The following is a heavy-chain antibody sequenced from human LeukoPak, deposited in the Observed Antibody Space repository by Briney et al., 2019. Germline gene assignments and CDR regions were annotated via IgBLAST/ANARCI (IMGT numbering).Heavy chain of an antibody. J-gene: IGHJ4*02. CDR1: GGSISSGGYS. CDR3: AREVHYYGSSGYYSGYYFDY. CDR2: IYHSGST. V-gene: IGHV4-30-2*01. D-gene: IGHD3-22*01. Sequence: SETLSLTCAVSGGSISSGGYSWSWIRQPPGKGLEWIGYIYHSGSTYYNPSLKSRVTISVDRSKNQFSLKLSSVTAADTAVYYCAREVHYYGSSGYYSGYYFDYWGQGTLVTVSS.